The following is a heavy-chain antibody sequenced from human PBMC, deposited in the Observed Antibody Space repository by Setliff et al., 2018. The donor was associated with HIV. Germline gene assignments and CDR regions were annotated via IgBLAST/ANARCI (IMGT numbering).Heavy chain of an antibody. CDR3: ARDRSNYVGLDAFDI. J-gene: IGHJ3*02. D-gene: IGHD4-4*01. CDR2: IIPIFGTA. CDR1: GGTFSSYA. Sequence: SVKVSCKASGGTFSSYAINWVRQAPGQGLEWMGRIIPIFGTANYAQKFQGRVTITADESTSTAYMELSSLRSEDTAVYYCARDRSNYVGLDAFDIWGQGTMVTVSS. V-gene: IGHV1-69*13.